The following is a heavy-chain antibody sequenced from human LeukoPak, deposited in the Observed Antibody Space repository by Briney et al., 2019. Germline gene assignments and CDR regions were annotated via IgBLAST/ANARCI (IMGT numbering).Heavy chain of an antibody. CDR1: GFTFSNSW. CDR2: INQDGSDK. J-gene: IGHJ2*01. CDR3: ASHDGQGFGFDL. V-gene: IGHV3-7*01. Sequence: PGGSLRLSCTASGFTFSNSWMSWVRQAPGKGLEWVANINQDGSDKYYVDSVKGRLTISRDNAKNSLHLQINSLRAEDTAVYYCASHDGQGFGFDLWGRGTLVTVSS. D-gene: IGHD3-10*01.